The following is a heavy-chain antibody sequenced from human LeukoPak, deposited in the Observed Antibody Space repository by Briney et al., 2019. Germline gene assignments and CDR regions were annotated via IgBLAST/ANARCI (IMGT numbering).Heavy chain of an antibody. J-gene: IGHJ4*02. CDR3: AKDTSFGVGYSYGVFDY. CDR2: ISWNSGSI. V-gene: IGHV3-9*01. D-gene: IGHD5-18*01. CDR1: GFTLDDYA. Sequence: PGGSLRLSCAASGFTLDDYAMHWVRQAPGKGLEWVSGISWNSGSIGYADSVKGRFTISRDNAKNSLYLQMNSLRAEDTALYYCAKDTSFGVGYSYGVFDYWGQGTLVTVSS.